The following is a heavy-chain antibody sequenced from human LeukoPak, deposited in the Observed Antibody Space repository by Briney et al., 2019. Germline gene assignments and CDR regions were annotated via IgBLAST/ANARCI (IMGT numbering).Heavy chain of an antibody. CDR3: ARDSRAYDSSGYYYN. Sequence: SVMVSCKASGGTFSSYAISWVRQAPGQGLEWMGRIIPIFGTANYAQKFQGRVTITTDESTSTAYMELSSLRSEDTAVYYCARDSRAYDSSGYYYNWGQGTLVTVSS. CDR1: GGTFSSYA. CDR2: IIPIFGTA. D-gene: IGHD3-22*01. V-gene: IGHV1-69*05. J-gene: IGHJ4*02.